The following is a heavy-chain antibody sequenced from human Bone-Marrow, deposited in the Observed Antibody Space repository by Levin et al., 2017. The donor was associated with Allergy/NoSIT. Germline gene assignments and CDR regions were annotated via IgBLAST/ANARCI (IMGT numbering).Heavy chain of an antibody. J-gene: IGHJ5*02. V-gene: IGHV3-7*01. CDR2: IKQDGSET. Sequence: GGSLRLSCAASGFTFNSYWMSWVRQAPVKGLEWVANIKQDGSETYYVGSVKGRFTISRDNANNLLYVQMNSLRAEATAVYYCARGGFRGWFEPWGQGTLVTVSS. CDR3: ARGGFRGWFEP. CDR1: GFTFNSYW.